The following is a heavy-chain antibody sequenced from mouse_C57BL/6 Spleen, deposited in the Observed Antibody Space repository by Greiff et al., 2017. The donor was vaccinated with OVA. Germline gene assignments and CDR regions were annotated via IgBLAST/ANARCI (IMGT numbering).Heavy chain of an antibody. Sequence: DVKLQESGPGLVKPSQSLSLTCYVTGYSITSGYYWYWIRPFPGNKLEWMGYISYDGSNNYNQYLKNRISITRDTSKKQFFLKLNSVTTDDTATYYWARGEDYGPWFAYWGQGTLVTVSA. V-gene: IGHV3-6*01. CDR3: ARGEDYGPWFAY. CDR2: ISYDGSN. D-gene: IGHD1-1*02. J-gene: IGHJ3*01. CDR1: GYSITSGYY.